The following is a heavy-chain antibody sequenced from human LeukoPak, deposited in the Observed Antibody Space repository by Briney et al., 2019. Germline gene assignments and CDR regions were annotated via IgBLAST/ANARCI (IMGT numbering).Heavy chain of an antibody. J-gene: IGHJ5*02. CDR2: IYHSGST. CDR1: GYSISSGYY. Sequence: SETLSLTCTVSGYSISSGYYWGWIRQPPGKGLEWIGSIYHSGSTYYNPSLKSRVTMSVDTSKNQFSLKLSSVTAADTAVYYCARDGLVVVPAAIRDNWFDPWGQGTLVTVSS. V-gene: IGHV4-38-2*02. CDR3: ARDGLVVVPAAIRDNWFDP. D-gene: IGHD2-2*02.